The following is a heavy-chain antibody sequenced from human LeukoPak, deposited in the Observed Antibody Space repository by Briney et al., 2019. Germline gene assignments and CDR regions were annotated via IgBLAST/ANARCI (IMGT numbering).Heavy chain of an antibody. CDR2: MNLNSGNT. J-gene: IGHJ6*03. CDR1: GYTFTSYD. V-gene: IGHV1-8*03. D-gene: IGHD3-3*01. Sequence: GASVKVSCKASGYTFTSYDINWVRQATGQGLEWMGWMNLNSGNTGYGQKFQGRVTITRNTSISTAYMELSSLRSEDTAVYYCARGIRFDFWSGYSSYYYYMDVWGKGTTVTVSS. CDR3: ARGIRFDFWSGYSSYYYYMDV.